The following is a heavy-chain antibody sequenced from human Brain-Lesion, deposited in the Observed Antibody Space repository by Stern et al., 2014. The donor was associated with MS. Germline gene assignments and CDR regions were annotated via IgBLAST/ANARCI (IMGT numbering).Heavy chain of an antibody. J-gene: IGHJ4*02. V-gene: IGHV5-51*01. Sequence: EVQLVESGAEVKKPGESLKISCKGSGYRFTSHWIGWVRQMPGKGLEGMGTILPGDSDTRYSPSFQGQVTISADKSISTASLQWSSLQASDTAMYYCARRGDSSSSGFDYWGQGTLVIVSS. CDR3: ARRGDSSSSGFDY. D-gene: IGHD6-6*01. CDR1: GYRFTSHW. CDR2: ILPGDSDT.